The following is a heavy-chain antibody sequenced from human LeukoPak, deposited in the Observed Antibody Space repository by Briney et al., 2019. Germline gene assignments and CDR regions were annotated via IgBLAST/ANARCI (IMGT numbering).Heavy chain of an antibody. CDR1: GGSISSSSYY. D-gene: IGHD2-15*01. V-gene: IGHV4-39*01. CDR3: ATTEVAATPYFDY. CDR2: IYYSGIT. Sequence: SETLSLTCTVSGGSISSSSYYWGWIRQPPGKGLERIGSIYYSGITYHNPSLKSRVIISVDTSKNQFSLKLSSVTAADTAVYYCATTEVAATPYFDYWGKGTLVTVSS. J-gene: IGHJ4*02.